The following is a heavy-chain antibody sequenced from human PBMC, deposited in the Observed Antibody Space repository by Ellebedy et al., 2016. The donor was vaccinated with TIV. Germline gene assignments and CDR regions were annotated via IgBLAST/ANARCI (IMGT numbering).Heavy chain of an antibody. CDR3: ASWYYGSGSP. J-gene: IGHJ5*02. CDR1: GFTFSGYW. D-gene: IGHD3-10*01. Sequence: GESLKISCAASGFTFSGYWMHWVRQAPGKGLVWVSRINGDGTSTAYADSVKGRFTISRDNAKNTLSLQMNSLRAEDTAVYYCASWYYGSGSPWGQGTLVTVSS. V-gene: IGHV3-74*01. CDR2: INGDGTST.